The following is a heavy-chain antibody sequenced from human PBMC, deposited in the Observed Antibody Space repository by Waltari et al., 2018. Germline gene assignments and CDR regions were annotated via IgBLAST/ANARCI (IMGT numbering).Heavy chain of an antibody. D-gene: IGHD3-16*01. CDR3: AKDWGGNSNAFDI. V-gene: IGHV3-33*03. CDR2: IWYDGSNK. Sequence: QVQLVESGGGVVQPGRSLRLSCAASGFTFSSYGMHWVRQAPGKGLEWVAVIWYDGSNKYYADSVKGRFTISRDKSKNTLYLQMNSLRAEDTAVYYCAKDWGGNSNAFDILGQGTMVTVSS. CDR1: GFTFSSYG. J-gene: IGHJ3*02.